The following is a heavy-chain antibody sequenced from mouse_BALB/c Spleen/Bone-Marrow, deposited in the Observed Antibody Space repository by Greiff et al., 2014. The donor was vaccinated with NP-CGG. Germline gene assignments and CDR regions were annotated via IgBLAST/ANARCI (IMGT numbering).Heavy chain of an antibody. D-gene: IGHD3-2*01. Sequence: VQLKESGGGLVQPGGSRKLSCAASGFTFSSFGMHWVRQAPEKGLEWVAYISSGSSTIYYADTVKGRFTISRDNSKNTLFLQMTSLRSEDTAMYYCARGDSSGREFDYWGEGTLVTVSA. CDR2: ISSGSSTI. J-gene: IGHJ3*01. V-gene: IGHV5-17*02. CDR1: GFTFSSFG. CDR3: ARGDSSGREFDY.